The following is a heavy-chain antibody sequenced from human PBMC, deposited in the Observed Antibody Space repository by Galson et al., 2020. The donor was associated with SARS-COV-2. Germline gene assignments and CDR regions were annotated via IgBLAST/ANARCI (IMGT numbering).Heavy chain of an antibody. J-gene: IGHJ4*02. Sequence: ETSETRSLTCTVSLGSMTSHYWSWVRQPPGKGLEWIGYIDSSGSTTYIPSLRSRVTISIDTSKNQFSLKLTSETAADTAVYYCAKLAEGRRSSEDYWGQGTLVSVSS. D-gene: IGHD1-26*01. CDR1: LGSMTSHY. CDR2: IDSSGST. V-gene: IGHV4-59*08. CDR3: AKLAEGRRSSEDY.